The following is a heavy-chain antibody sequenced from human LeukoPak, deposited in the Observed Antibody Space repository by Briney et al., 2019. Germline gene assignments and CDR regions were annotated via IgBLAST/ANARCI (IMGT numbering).Heavy chain of an antibody. J-gene: IGHJ4*02. CDR3: ARGASSTRQTYDY. CDR1: GFTFSDYY. V-gene: IGHV3-11*06. Sequence: PGGSLRLSCAASGFTFSDYYMSWIRQAPGKGLEWVSYISSSSSYTNYADSVKGRFTISRDNAKNSLYLQMNSLRAEDTAVYYCARGASSTRQTYDYWGQGTLVTVSS. CDR2: ISSSSSYT. D-gene: IGHD2-2*01.